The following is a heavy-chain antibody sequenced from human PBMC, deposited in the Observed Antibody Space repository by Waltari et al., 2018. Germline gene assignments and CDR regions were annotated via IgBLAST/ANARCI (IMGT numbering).Heavy chain of an antibody. CDR1: GFTFSSYW. Sequence: EVQLVESGGGLVQPGGSLRLSCAASGFTFSSYWMHWVRQAPGNGLVWVSRINRDGSSTSYADSVKGRFTISRDNAKNTLYLQMNSLRAEDTAVYYCARVSGSYWDYYYYGMDVWGQGTTVTVSS. J-gene: IGHJ6*02. CDR2: INRDGSST. D-gene: IGHD1-26*01. CDR3: ARVSGSYWDYYYYGMDV. V-gene: IGHV3-74*01.